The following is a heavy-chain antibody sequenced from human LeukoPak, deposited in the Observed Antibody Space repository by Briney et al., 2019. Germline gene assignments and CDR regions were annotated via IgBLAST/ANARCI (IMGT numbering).Heavy chain of an antibody. CDR2: TYYRSKWYN. J-gene: IGHJ4*02. D-gene: IGHD2-2*01. V-gene: IGHV6-1*01. CDR1: GDSVSSAA. CDR3: ARGGIGYCTSSSCYFDY. Sequence: SQALSLTCAISGDSVSSAAWNWIRQSPSRGLEWLGRTYYRSKWYNDYAVSVKSRITINPDTSKNQFSLQLNSVTPEDTAVYYCARGGIGYCTSSSCYFDYWGQGTLVTVSS.